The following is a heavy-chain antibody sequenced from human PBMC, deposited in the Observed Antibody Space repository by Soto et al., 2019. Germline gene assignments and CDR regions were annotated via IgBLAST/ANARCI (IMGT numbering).Heavy chain of an antibody. CDR2: ISSSGSTI. CDR3: ASLYGSGSYFGYCYGMAV. CDR1: GFTFSDYY. D-gene: IGHD3-10*01. J-gene: IGHJ6*02. V-gene: IGHV3-11*01. Sequence: QVQLVESGGGLVKPGGSLRLSCAASGFTFSDYYMSWIRQAPGKGLEWVSYISSSGSTIYYADSVKGRFTISRDNAKNSLYLQMTSLRAEDTAVYYWASLYGSGSYFGYCYGMAVWGQGTTVTVSS.